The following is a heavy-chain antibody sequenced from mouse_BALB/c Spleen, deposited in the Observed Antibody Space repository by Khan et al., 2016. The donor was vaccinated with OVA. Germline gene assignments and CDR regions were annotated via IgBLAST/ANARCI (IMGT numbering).Heavy chain of an antibody. CDR3: ARCGYSSFAY. D-gene: IGHD1-3*01. V-gene: IGHV1-5*01. J-gene: IGHJ3*01. CDR2: ISPGNSDT. CDR1: GYSFTSYL. Sequence: VQLQQSGTVLARPGASVKMSCKASGYSFTSYLIHWVKQRPGQGLEWIGDISPGNSDTTYNLKFKDKAKLTTGTSATTAYMELSSLTNEDSAVYCCARCGYSSFAYWGQGTLVTVSA.